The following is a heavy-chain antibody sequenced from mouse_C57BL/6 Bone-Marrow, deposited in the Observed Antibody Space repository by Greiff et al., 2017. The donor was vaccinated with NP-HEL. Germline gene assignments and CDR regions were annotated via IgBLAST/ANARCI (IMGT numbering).Heavy chain of an antibody. CDR2: IYPGSGNT. D-gene: IGHD1-1*01. CDR3: ASSYYYGSHYFDY. J-gene: IGHJ2*01. CDR1: GYTFTDYY. Sequence: QVQLQQSGAELVRPGASVKLSCKASGYTFTDYYINWVKQRPGQGLEWIARIYPGSGNTYYNEKFKGQATLTVEKAASTAYMQLSSLTSENSAVYFFASSYYYGSHYFDYWGQGTTLTVSS. V-gene: IGHV1-76*01.